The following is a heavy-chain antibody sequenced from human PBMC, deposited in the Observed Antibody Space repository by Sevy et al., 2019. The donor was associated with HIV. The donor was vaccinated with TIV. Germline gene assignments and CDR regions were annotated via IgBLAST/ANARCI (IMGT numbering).Heavy chain of an antibody. CDR3: AREMGRGIAARDYYYYGMDV. CDR2: INSDGRST. Sequence: GGSLRLSCAASEFTFSSYWMHWVRQAPGKGLVWVSRINSDGRSTSYADSVKGRFTISRDNAKNTLYLQMNSLRAEDTAVYYCAREMGRGIAARDYYYYGMDVWGQGTTVTVSS. D-gene: IGHD6-6*01. J-gene: IGHJ6*02. V-gene: IGHV3-74*01. CDR1: EFTFSSYW.